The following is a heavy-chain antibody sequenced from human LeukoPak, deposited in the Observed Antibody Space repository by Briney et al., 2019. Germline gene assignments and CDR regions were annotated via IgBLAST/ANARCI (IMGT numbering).Heavy chain of an antibody. CDR3: ARVLLVSSGTFYFDY. CDR1: GGSISSYY. CDR2: IHYIGST. D-gene: IGHD6-25*01. Sequence: KPSETLSLTCTVSGGSISSYYRSWVRQPRGKGLEWIRYIHYIGSTNYNPSLKNRVTISVDTSKNQFSLKLTSVTAADTAVYYCARVLLVSSGTFYFDYWGQGTLVTVSS. J-gene: IGHJ4*02. V-gene: IGHV4-59*01.